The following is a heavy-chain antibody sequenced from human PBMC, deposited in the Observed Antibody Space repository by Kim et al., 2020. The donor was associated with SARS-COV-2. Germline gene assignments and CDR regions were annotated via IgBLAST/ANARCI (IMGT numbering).Heavy chain of an antibody. J-gene: IGHJ5*02. CDR3: AKDGSLKYCSSTSCYKSDWFDP. CDR1: GFTFSSYA. D-gene: IGHD2-2*02. CDR2: ISGSGGST. V-gene: IGHV3-23*01. Sequence: GGSLRLSCAASGFTFSSYAMSWVRQAPGKGLEWVSAISGSGGSTYYADSVKGRFTISRDNSKNTLYLQMNSLRAEDTAVYYCAKDGSLKYCSSTSCYKSDWFDPWGQGTLVTVSS.